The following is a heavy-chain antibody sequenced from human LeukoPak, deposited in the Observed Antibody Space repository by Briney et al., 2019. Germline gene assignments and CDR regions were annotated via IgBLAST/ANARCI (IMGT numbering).Heavy chain of an antibody. CDR1: GGTFSSYA. D-gene: IGHD6-19*01. CDR2: IIPIFGTA. CDR3: ARDRDPSQWLVYDY. J-gene: IGHJ4*02. V-gene: IGHV1-69*01. Sequence: VRVSCKASGGTFSSYAISWVRQAPGQGLEWMGGIIPIFGTANYAQKFQGRVTITADESTSTAYMELSSLRSEDTAVYYCARDRDPSQWLVYDYWGQGTLVTVSS.